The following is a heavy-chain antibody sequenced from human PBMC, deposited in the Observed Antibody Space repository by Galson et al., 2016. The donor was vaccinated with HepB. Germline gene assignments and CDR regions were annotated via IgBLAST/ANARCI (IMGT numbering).Heavy chain of an antibody. CDR2: ISFNGNT. CDR1: GFAVSDNY. Sequence: SLRLSCAVSGFAVSDNYMIWVRQAPGKRLDWVSFISFNGNTFYADSVRGRFTISRDNSKNMLFLQMNSLRAEDTAMYYCTRGERWLQLMDCWGQGTLVTVSS. CDR3: TRGERWLQLMDC. V-gene: IGHV3-53*01. J-gene: IGHJ4*02. D-gene: IGHD5-24*01.